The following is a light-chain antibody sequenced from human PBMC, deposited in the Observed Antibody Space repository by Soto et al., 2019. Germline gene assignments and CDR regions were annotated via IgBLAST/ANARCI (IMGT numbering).Light chain of an antibody. CDR3: QQSDNLPLT. Sequence: DFPMTQSPSSLSASVGDRVTITCRATQAIKNFLNWYQQKPGRAPKLLISDASTLQRRVPSRFSGAGSGTHFTFVISSLQPEDVGTYYCQQSDNLPLTFGQGTRLDIK. CDR1: QAIKNF. J-gene: IGKJ5*01. CDR2: DAS. V-gene: IGKV1-33*01.